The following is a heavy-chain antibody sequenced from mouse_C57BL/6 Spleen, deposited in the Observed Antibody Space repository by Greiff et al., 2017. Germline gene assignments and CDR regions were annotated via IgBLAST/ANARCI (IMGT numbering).Heavy chain of an antibody. CDR2: IRNKANGYTT. Sequence: EVQRVESGGGLVQPGGSLSLSCAASGFTFTDYYMSWVRQPPGTALEWLGFIRNKANGYTTEYSASVKGRFTISRDNSQSIPYLQMNALRAEDSATYYCARWPITTVVDWYFDVWGTGTTVTVSS. D-gene: IGHD1-1*01. CDR1: GFTFTDYY. CDR3: ARWPITTVVDWYFDV. J-gene: IGHJ1*03. V-gene: IGHV7-3*01.